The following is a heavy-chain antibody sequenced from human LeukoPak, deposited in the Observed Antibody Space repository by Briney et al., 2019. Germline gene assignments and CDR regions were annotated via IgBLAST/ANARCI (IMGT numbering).Heavy chain of an antibody. CDR1: GYTFTGYY. CDR2: INPNSGGT. J-gene: IGHJ5*02. Sequence: ASVKVSCEASGYTFTGYYMHWVRQAPGQGLEWMGWINPNSGGTNYAQKFQGRVTMTRDTSISTAYMELSRLRSDDTAVYYCARDLLVVPGPFDPWGQGTLVTVSS. D-gene: IGHD2-8*02. CDR3: ARDLLVVPGPFDP. V-gene: IGHV1-2*02.